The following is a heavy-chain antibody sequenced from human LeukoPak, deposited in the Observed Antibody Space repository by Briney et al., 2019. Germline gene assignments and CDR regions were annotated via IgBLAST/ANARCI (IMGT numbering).Heavy chain of an antibody. J-gene: IGHJ4*02. CDR3: ARLWQPSYGDCLDY. D-gene: IGHD4-17*01. V-gene: IGHV3-30-3*01. Sequence: GGSLRLSCAASGFTFSSYAMHWVRQAPGKGLEWVAVISYDGSNKYYADSVKGRFTISRDNSKNTLYLQMNSLRAEDTAVYYCARLWQPSYGDCLDYWGQGALVTVTS. CDR2: ISYDGSNK. CDR1: GFTFSSYA.